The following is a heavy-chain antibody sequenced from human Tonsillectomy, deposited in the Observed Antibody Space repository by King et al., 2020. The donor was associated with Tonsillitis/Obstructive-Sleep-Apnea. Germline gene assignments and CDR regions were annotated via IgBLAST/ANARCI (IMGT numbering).Heavy chain of an antibody. V-gene: IGHV1-69*09. D-gene: IGHD6-25*01. CDR3: ARYKGHSSASGGYMDV. J-gene: IGHJ6*03. Sequence: QLVQSGAEVKKPGSSVKVSCKASGGTLSSYPISWVRQAPGQGLEWMGRIIPILGLANYAQEFQGRVTITADTSTSTAYMVLSGLRSADTAVYYCARYKGHSSASGGYMDVWGKGTTVTVSS. CDR1: GGTLSSYP. CDR2: IIPILGLA.